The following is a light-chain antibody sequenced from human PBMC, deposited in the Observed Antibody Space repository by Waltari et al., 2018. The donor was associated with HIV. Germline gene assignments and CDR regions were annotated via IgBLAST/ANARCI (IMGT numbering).Light chain of an antibody. CDR2: LNRDGSH. V-gene: IGLV4-69*01. J-gene: IGLJ2*01. CDR1: SGHSSYA. CDR3: QAWGTGTQVV. Sequence: QLVLTQSPSASASLGASVTLTCTLSSGHSSYAIAWHQQQPEKDSRYLMMLNRDGSHRGGDGIPDRFSGSRSGAERYLTVSSLQSEDEADYYCQAWGTGTQVVFGGGTKLTVL.